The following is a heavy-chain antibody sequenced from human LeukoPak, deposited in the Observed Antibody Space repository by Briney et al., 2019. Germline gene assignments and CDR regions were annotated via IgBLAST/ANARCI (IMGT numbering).Heavy chain of an antibody. Sequence: GGSLRLSCAASGFTFSSYWMNWVRQAPGKGLEWVGRMRSEARGGTPDYAALVKGRFIISIDDSRSTLYLQMHSLETEDTALYYCTTEGFTYGHHALGIWGQGTVVTVSS. CDR1: GFTFSSYW. CDR2: MRSEARGGTP. V-gene: IGHV3-15*01. J-gene: IGHJ3*02. D-gene: IGHD5-18*01. CDR3: TTEGFTYGHHALGI.